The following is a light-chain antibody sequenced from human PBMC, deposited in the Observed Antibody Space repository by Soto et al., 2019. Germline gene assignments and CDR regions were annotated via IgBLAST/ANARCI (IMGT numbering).Light chain of an antibody. CDR2: KAS. CDR3: QQYNSYSWT. V-gene: IGKV1-5*03. J-gene: IGKJ1*01. Sequence: DIQMTQSPSTLSASVGDRVSITCRASQSISSWLAWYQQKPGKAPKLLIYKASSLESGVPSRFSGSGSGTGFTLTISSLQPDDFATYYCQQYNSYSWTFGQGTKVDNK. CDR1: QSISSW.